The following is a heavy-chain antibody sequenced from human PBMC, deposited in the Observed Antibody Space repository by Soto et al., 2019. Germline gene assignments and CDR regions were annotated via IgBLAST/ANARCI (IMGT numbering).Heavy chain of an antibody. V-gene: IGHV3-30-3*01. CDR2: ISYGGSNK. D-gene: IGHD4-17*01. J-gene: IGHJ4*02. CDR1: GFTFSSYA. CDR3: AREPTVTTWGY. Sequence: QVQLVESGGGVVQPGRSLRLSCAASGFTFSSYAMHWVRQAPGKGLEWVAVISYGGSNKYYADSMKGRFTISRDNSKNTLYLQMNSLRAEDTAVYYCAREPTVTTWGYWGQGTLVTVSS.